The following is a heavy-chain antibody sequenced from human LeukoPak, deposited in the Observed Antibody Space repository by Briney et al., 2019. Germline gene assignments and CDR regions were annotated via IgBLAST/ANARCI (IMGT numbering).Heavy chain of an antibody. J-gene: IGHJ4*02. CDR2: ISAYNGNT. D-gene: IGHD3-3*01. CDR1: GYTFTSYG. Sequence: ASVKVSCKASGYTFTSYGISWVRQAPGQGLEWTGWISAYNGNTNYAQKLQGRVTMTTDTPTSTAYMELRSLRSDDTAVYYCARTEAPRAYYDFWSGYYTSDYWGQGTLVTVSS. V-gene: IGHV1-18*01. CDR3: ARTEAPRAYYDFWSGYYTSDY.